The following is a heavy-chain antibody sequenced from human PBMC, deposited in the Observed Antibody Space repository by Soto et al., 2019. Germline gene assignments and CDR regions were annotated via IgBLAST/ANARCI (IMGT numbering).Heavy chain of an antibody. Sequence: PGGSLRLSCAASGFTFSDYYMSWIRQAPGKGLEWVSYISSSGSTIYYADSVKGRFTISRDNAKNSLYLQMNSLRAEDTAVYYCASNEDNWNQTPSPDYWGQGTLVTVSS. V-gene: IGHV3-11*01. CDR3: ASNEDNWNQTPSPDY. CDR1: GFTFSDYY. D-gene: IGHD1-20*01. CDR2: ISSSGSTI. J-gene: IGHJ4*02.